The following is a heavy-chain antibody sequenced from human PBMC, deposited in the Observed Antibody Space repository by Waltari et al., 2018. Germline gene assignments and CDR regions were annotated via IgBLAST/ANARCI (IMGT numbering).Heavy chain of an antibody. CDR3: AKTVGGVVYATYYFDY. V-gene: IGHV3-23*01. CDR1: GFTFSSYA. Sequence: EVQLLESGGGLVQPGGSLRLSCAASGFTFSSYAMSWVRPAPGKGLEWVSAISVSGGSTYYADSVKGRFTISRDNSKNTLYLQMNSLRAEDTAVYYCAKTVGGVVYATYYFDYWGQGTLVTVSS. CDR2: ISVSGGST. D-gene: IGHD2-8*02. J-gene: IGHJ4*02.